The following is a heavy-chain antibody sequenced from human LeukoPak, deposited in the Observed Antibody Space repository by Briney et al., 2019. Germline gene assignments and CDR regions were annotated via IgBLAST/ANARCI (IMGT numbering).Heavy chain of an antibody. CDR1: GFTFSSYW. D-gene: IGHD3-3*01. Sequence: GGSLRLSCAASGFTFSSYWMHWVRQAPGKGLVWVSRINSDGSRTSYAASVKGRFTISRDNAKNTLYLQMNSLRAEDTAVYYCARVGEGNDFWSGYYEGFDYWGQETLVTVSS. CDR2: INSDGSRT. J-gene: IGHJ4*02. V-gene: IGHV3-74*01. CDR3: ARVGEGNDFWSGYYEGFDY.